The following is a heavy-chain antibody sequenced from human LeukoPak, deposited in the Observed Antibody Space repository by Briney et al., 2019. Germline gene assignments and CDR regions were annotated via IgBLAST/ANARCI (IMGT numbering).Heavy chain of an antibody. V-gene: IGHV4-38-2*02. J-gene: IGHJ5*02. CDR3: AREGAVPGIDP. Sequence: SETLSLTCTVSGYSITSGFSWGWIRQPPGKGLEWIATISYYGSTSYSSSLQSRLFISMDTSKNQFSLSLISVTAADTAVYYCAREGAVPGIDPWGQGSLVTVSS. CDR1: GYSITSGFS. CDR2: ISYYGST. D-gene: IGHD3-16*01.